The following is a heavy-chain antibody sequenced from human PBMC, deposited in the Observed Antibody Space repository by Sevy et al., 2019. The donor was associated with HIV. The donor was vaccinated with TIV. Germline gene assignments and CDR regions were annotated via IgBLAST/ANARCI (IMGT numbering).Heavy chain of an antibody. CDR2: ISYDGSNK. D-gene: IGHD2-15*01. J-gene: IGHJ6*02. CDR3: AKMVVVVAVHYYGMDV. CDR1: GFTFSSYG. V-gene: IGHV3-30*18. Sequence: GGSLRLSCAASGFTFSSYGMHWVRQAPGKGLEWVAVISYDGSNKYYADSVKGRFTISRDNSKNTLYLQMNSLRAEDTAVYYCAKMVVVVAVHYYGMDVWGQGTTVTVSS.